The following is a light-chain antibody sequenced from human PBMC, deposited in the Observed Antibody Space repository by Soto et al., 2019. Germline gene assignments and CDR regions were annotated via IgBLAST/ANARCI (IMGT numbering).Light chain of an antibody. V-gene: IGLV4-69*01. Sequence: QSVLTQSPSASASLGASVKLTCTLSSGYSAYAIAWHQQQPGKGPRYLMKLNSDGSLSRGDEIPDRFSGSSSGAERYLTISSLQYEDEADYYCQAWDTGIHVIFGGGTQLTVL. CDR2: LNSDGSL. CDR1: SGYSAYA. J-gene: IGLJ7*01. CDR3: QAWDTGIHVI.